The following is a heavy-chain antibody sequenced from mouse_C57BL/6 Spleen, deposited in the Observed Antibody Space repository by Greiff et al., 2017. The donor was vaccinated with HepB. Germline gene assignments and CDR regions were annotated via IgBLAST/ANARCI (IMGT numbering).Heavy chain of an antibody. CDR2: INPNNGGT. J-gene: IGHJ4*01. Sequence: VQLQQSGPELVKPGASVKIPCKASGYTFTDYNMDWVKQSHGKSLEWIGDINPNNGGTIYNQKFKGKATLTVDKSSSTAYMELRSLTSEDTAVYYCARIGSTGYAMDYWGQGTSVTVSS. V-gene: IGHV1-18*01. CDR1: GYTFTDYN. CDR3: ARIGSTGYAMDY. D-gene: IGHD1-1*01.